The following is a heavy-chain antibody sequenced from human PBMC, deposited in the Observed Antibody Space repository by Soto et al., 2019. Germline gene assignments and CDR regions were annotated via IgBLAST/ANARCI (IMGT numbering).Heavy chain of an antibody. D-gene: IGHD3-3*01. V-gene: IGHV1-69*13. J-gene: IGHJ6*02. CDR1: GGTFSSYA. Sequence: ASVKVSCKASGGTFSSYAISWVRQAPGQGLEWMGGIIPIFGTANYAQKFQGRVTITADESTSTAYMELSSLRSEDTAVYYCARGATIFGVVIGIPNSDPDEDVWGQGTTVPVS. CDR2: IIPIFGTA. CDR3: ARGATIFGVVIGIPNSDPDEDV.